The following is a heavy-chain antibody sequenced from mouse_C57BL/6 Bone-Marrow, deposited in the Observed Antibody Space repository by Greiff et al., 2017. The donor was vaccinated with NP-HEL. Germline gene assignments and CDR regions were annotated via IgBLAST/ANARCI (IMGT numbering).Heavy chain of an antibody. Sequence: QVQLQQSGPELVKPGASVKISCKASGYAFSSSWMNWVKQRPGKGLEWIGRIYPGDGDTNYNGKFKGKATLTADKSSSTAYMQLSSLTSEDSAVYFCARRRQLRLGWAYWGQGTLVTVSA. CDR1: GYAFSSSW. J-gene: IGHJ3*01. CDR2: IYPGDGDT. D-gene: IGHD3-2*02. CDR3: ARRRQLRLGWAY. V-gene: IGHV1-82*01.